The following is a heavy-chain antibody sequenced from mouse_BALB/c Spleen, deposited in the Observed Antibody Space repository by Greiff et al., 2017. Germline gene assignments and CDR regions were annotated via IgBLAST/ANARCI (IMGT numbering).Heavy chain of an antibody. CDR3: ARHYYGCGAGNAMDY. D-gene: IGHD1-2*01. V-gene: IGHV14-1*02. J-gene: IGHJ4*01. CDR2: IDPENGNT. Sequence: EVKLLESGAELVRPGALVKLSCKASGFNIKDYYMHWVKQRPEQGLEWIGWIDPENGNTIYDPKFQGKASITADTSSNTAYLQLSSLTSEDTAVYYCARHYYGCGAGNAMDYWGQGTSVTVSS. CDR1: GFNIKDYY.